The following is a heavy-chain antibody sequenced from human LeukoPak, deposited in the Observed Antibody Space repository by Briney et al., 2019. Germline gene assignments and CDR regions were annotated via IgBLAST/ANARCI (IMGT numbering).Heavy chain of an antibody. Sequence: GGSLRLSCAASGFTVSSNYMSWVRQAPGKGLEWVSVIYSGGSTYYADSVKGRFTISRDNSKNTLYLQMNSLRAEDTAVYYCARAGSYYDFWSGYGDYWGQGTLVTVSS. CDR1: GFTVSSNY. CDR2: IYSGGST. J-gene: IGHJ4*02. V-gene: IGHV3-66*01. D-gene: IGHD3-3*01. CDR3: ARAGSYYDFWSGYGDY.